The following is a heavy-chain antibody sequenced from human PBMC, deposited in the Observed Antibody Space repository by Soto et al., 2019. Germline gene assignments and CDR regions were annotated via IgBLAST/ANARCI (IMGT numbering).Heavy chain of an antibody. CDR1: GYTFIDYY. CDR3: ARPPGYISDWYYFDL. Sequence: ASVKVSCKASGYTFIDYYMHWVRQASGQGFEWMGRISPRSGGTNYAQKFQGRVTMTWDTSLNTAYMELSSLISEDTAVYYCARPPGYISDWYYFDLWGQGTLVTVSS. V-gene: IGHV1-2*02. J-gene: IGHJ4*02. D-gene: IGHD3-9*01. CDR2: ISPRSGGT.